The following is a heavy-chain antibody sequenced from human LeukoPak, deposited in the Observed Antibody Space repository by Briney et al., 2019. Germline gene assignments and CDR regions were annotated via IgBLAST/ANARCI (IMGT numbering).Heavy chain of an antibody. J-gene: IGHJ3*02. CDR2: IYYSGST. V-gene: IGHV4-59*12. Sequence: PSETLSLTCTVSGGSISSYYWSWIRQPPGKGLEWIGYIYYSGSTNYNPSLKSRVTISVDTSKNQFSLKLSSVTAADTAVYYCARPFDCSGGSCYSRTDAFDIWGQGTMVTVSS. CDR3: ARPFDCSGGSCYSRTDAFDI. CDR1: GGSISSYY. D-gene: IGHD2-15*01.